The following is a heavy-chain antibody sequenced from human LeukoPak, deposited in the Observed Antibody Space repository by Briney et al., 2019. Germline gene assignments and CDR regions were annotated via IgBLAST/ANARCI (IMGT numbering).Heavy chain of an antibody. CDR2: IRYDGSNK. D-gene: IGHD5-24*01. V-gene: IGHV3-30*02. J-gene: IGHJ6*03. CDR1: GFTFSTYS. Sequence: GGSLRLSCAASGFTFSTYSMNWVRQAPGKGLEWVAFIRYDGSNKYYADSVKGRFTISRDNSKNTLYLQMNSLRAEDTAVYYCAKVRDYYYYYYMDVWGKGTTVTISS. CDR3: AKVRDYYYYYYMDV.